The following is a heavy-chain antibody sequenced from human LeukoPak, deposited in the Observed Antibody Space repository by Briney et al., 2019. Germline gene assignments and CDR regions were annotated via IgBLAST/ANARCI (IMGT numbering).Heavy chain of an antibody. Sequence: SGGSLRLSCAASEFSFSRYGMHWVRQAPGKGLEWVAFIRYDGSNKYYADSVKGRFTISRDNSKNTLYLQMNSLRAEDTAVYHCAKDGRAARPGVVGYYYMDVWGKGTTVTVSS. D-gene: IGHD6-6*01. V-gene: IGHV3-30*02. CDR1: EFSFSRYG. CDR3: AKDGRAARPGVVGYYYMDV. J-gene: IGHJ6*03. CDR2: IRYDGSNK.